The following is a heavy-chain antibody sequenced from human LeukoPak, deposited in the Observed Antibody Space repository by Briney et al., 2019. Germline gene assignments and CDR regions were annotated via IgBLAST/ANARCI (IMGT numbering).Heavy chain of an antibody. CDR3: ARAVSGANDF. V-gene: IGHV3-7*05. J-gene: IGHJ4*02. CDR2: IKPDGSDK. CDR1: GFTFTNYW. D-gene: IGHD4/OR15-4a*01. Sequence: GGSLRLSCAASGFTFTNYWMSWVRQAPGQGLEWVANIKPDGSDKYYVDSVKGRFTISRDNAKNSLYLQMSGLRAEDTAVYYCARAVSGANDFWGQGTLVTVSS.